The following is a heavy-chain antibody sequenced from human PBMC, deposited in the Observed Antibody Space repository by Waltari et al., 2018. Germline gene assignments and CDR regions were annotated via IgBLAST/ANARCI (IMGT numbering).Heavy chain of an antibody. CDR2: IKQDGSEK. Sequence: EVQLVESGGGLVQPGGSLRLSCAASGFTFSSYWMCWFRQAPGKGLEWVANIKQDGSEKYYVDSVKGRFTISRDNAKNSLYLQMNSLRAEDTAVYYCATDCSSTSCRDYWGQGTLVTVSS. CDR1: GFTFSSYW. J-gene: IGHJ4*02. CDR3: ATDCSSTSCRDY. D-gene: IGHD2-2*01. V-gene: IGHV3-7*04.